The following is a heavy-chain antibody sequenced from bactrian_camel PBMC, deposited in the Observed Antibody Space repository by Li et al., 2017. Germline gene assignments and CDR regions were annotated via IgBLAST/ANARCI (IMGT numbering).Heavy chain of an antibody. Sequence: VQLVESGGGSVQAGGSLKLSCGISGSPQVRECMGWFRQAPGKEREGVAAIHSQGHFTRYADSVKGRFTLSQDNAKKTVYLQMNSLKPEDTAMYSCAYDPRCIPPTGGAWYYDTRGQGTQVTVS. CDR1: GSPQVREC. CDR3: AYDPRCIPPTGGAWYYDT. D-gene: IGHD1*01. J-gene: IGHJ4*01. CDR2: IHSQGHFT. V-gene: IGHV3S40*01.